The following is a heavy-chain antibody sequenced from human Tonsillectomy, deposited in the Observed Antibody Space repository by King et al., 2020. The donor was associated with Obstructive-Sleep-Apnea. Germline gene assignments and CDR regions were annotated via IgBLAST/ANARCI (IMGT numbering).Heavy chain of an antibody. V-gene: IGHV4-4*02. J-gene: IGHJ6*02. CDR3: VRVFGDYRNFYYGMDV. D-gene: IGHD4-17*01. Sequence: QLQESGPGLVKPSGTLFLTCEVSGGSISSSNWWSWVRQPPGKGLEWIGEIYHSGSTSSNPSLTSRVTISVDKTKNQFSLEVRSVTAADTAVYYCVRVFGDYRNFYYGMDVWGQGTTVTVSS. CDR1: GGSISSSNW. CDR2: IYHSGST.